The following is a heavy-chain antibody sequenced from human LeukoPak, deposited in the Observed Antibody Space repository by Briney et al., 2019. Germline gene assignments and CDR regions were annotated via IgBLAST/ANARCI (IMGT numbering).Heavy chain of an antibody. CDR3: ARGYYGSGSYYFDY. CDR2: INHSGST. V-gene: IGHV4-34*01. CDR1: GGSFSGYY. Sequence: KPSETLSLTCAVYGGSFSGYYWSWIRQPPGKGLEWIGEINHSGSTNYNPSLKSRVTISVDTSKNQFSLKLSSVTAADTAVYYCARGYYGSGSYYFDYWGQGTLVTVSS. D-gene: IGHD3-10*01. J-gene: IGHJ4*02.